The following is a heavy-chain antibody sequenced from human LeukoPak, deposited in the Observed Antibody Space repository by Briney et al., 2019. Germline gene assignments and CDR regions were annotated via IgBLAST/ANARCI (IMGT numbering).Heavy chain of an antibody. J-gene: IGHJ4*02. Sequence: SETLSLTCTVSGGSISSYYWSWIRQPPGKGLEWIGYIYYSGITNYNPSLKSRVTISVDTSKNQFSLKLSSVTAADTAVYYCARGGDYYGSGGYYNDYWGQGTLVTVSS. V-gene: IGHV4-59*01. CDR3: ARGGDYYGSGGYYNDY. D-gene: IGHD3-10*01. CDR1: GGSISSYY. CDR2: IYYSGIT.